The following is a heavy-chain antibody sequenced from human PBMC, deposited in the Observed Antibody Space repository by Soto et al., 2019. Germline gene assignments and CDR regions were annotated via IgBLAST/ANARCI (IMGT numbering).Heavy chain of an antibody. Sequence: SETLSLTCTVSGGSISSYYWSWIRQPPGKGLEWIGFIYYSGSTNYNPSLKSRVTISVDTPKNQFSLKLSSVTAADTAVYYCARHRKGSGWSIDPWGQGTLVTVSS. V-gene: IGHV4-59*08. CDR3: ARHRKGSGWSIDP. CDR2: IYYSGST. J-gene: IGHJ5*02. CDR1: GGSISSYY. D-gene: IGHD6-19*01.